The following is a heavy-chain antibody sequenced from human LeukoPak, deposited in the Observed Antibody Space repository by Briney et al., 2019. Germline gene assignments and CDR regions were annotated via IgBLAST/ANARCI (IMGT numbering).Heavy chain of an antibody. V-gene: IGHV3-9*01. D-gene: IGHD3-22*01. CDR2: ISWNSGSI. J-gene: IGHJ3*02. Sequence: PGGSLRLSCAASGFTFDDYAMRWVRQAPGKGLEWVSGISWNSGSIGYADSVKGRFTISRDNAKNSLYLQMNSLRAEDTALYYCAKDSDSSGYYYVFGAFDIWGQGTMVTVSS. CDR1: GFTFDDYA. CDR3: AKDSDSSGYYYVFGAFDI.